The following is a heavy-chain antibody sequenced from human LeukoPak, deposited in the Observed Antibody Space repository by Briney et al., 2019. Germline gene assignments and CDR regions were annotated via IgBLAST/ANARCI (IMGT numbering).Heavy chain of an antibody. CDR1: GGSITGYC. J-gene: IGHJ4*02. Sequence: PSETLSLSCTVSGGSITGYCWSWIRQTPGKGLEWIAYIYYNGNTNYNPSLKSRVTISVDTSKNQFSLKLSSVTAADTAVYYCARHRSETGTIYPLDYWGQGTLVTVSS. V-gene: IGHV4-59*08. CDR3: ARHRSETGTIYPLDY. D-gene: IGHD2-8*01. CDR2: IYYNGNT.